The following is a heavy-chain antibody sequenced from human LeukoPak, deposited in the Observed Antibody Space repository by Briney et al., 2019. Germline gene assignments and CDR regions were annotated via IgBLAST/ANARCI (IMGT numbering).Heavy chain of an antibody. Sequence: PSETLSLTCTVSGASMTNYYWSWIRKPPGKGLEWIGCIYYSGITNYNPSLTSRVSISVDMSKNQFSLKLTSVTAADTAVYYCARGRGYFDPFDPWGQGTLVTVSS. J-gene: IGHJ5*02. V-gene: IGHV4-59*01. CDR1: GASMTNYY. CDR2: IYYSGIT. CDR3: ARGRGYFDPFDP. D-gene: IGHD3-9*01.